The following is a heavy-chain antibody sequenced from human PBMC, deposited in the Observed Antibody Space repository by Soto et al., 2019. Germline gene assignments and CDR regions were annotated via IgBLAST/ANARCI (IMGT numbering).Heavy chain of an antibody. D-gene: IGHD3-22*01. J-gene: IGHJ4*02. CDR1: GGSINSGGYC. Sequence: QVQLQESGPGLVKPSQTLSLTCTVSGGSINSGGYCWSWIRQHPGKGLEWIGYIYYSGSANYNPSLKGRVTMSVDTSTNQFSLKLSSVTAADTAVYYCARLFNYYDSSGYAEYYFVHWGQGTLVTVSS. V-gene: IGHV4-31*03. CDR3: ARLFNYYDSSGYAEYYFVH. CDR2: IYYSGSA.